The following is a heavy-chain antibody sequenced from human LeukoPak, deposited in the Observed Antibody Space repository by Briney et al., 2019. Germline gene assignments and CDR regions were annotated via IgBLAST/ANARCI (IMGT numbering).Heavy chain of an antibody. CDR2: IRSKANSYAT. J-gene: IGHJ4*02. V-gene: IGHV3-73*01. CDR1: GFTFSGSA. Sequence: PGGSLRLSCVASGFTFSGSAIHWVRQASGKGLEWVGRIRSKANSYATGYAASVKGRFTISRDDSKTTAYLQMNSLKTEDTAVYYCSRQFGGIIVDWGQGTLVTVSS. CDR3: SRQFGGIIVD. D-gene: IGHD3-16*02.